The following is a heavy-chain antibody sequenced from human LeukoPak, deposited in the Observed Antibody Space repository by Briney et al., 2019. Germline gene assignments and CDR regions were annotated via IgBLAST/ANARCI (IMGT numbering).Heavy chain of an antibody. CDR1: GGSFSGYY. J-gene: IGHJ4*02. CDR2: INHSGST. V-gene: IGHV4-34*01. Sequence: PSETLSLTCAVYGGSFSGYYWSWIRQPPGKGLEWIGEINHSGSTNYNPSLKSRVTISVDTSKNQFSLKLSSVTAADTAVYYCARVSGVAGTIRLDYWGQGILVTVSS. D-gene: IGHD6-19*01. CDR3: ARVSGVAGTIRLDY.